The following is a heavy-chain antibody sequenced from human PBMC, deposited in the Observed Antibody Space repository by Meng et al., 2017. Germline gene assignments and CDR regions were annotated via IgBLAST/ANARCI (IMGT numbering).Heavy chain of an antibody. J-gene: IGHJ4*01. CDR2: IYYSGST. D-gene: IGHD3-22*01. V-gene: IGHV4-39*07. CDR1: GGSISSSSYY. Sequence: LRLSCTVSGGSISSSSYYWGWIRQPPGKGLEWIGSIYYSGSTYYNPSLKSRVTISVDTSKNQFSLKLSSVTAADTAVYYCARGGYYDSSGSIPDYWGQGTRVTVSS. CDR3: ARGGYYDSSGSIPDY.